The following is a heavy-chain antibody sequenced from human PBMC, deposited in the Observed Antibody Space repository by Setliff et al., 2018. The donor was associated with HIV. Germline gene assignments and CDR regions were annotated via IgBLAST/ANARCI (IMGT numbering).Heavy chain of an antibody. D-gene: IGHD4-17*01. CDR3: AREGGSTVAHSPLDY. V-gene: IGHV1-46*01. CDR2: INPSGGST. CDR1: GYIFTSYY. J-gene: IGHJ4*02. Sequence: ASVKVSCKASGYIFTSYYIHWVRQAPGQGIEWMGIINPSGGSTTYAQKFQGRVTMTRGTSTSTVYMELSSLRSEDTAVYYCAREGGSTVAHSPLDYWGQGSPVTVSS.